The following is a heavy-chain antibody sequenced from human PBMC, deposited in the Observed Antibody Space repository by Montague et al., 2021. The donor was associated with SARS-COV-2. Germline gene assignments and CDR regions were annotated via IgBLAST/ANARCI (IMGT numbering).Heavy chain of an antibody. CDR3: AKDQVYSGSYFAD. Sequence: SLRLSCAASGFTFSGYAMSWVRQAPGKGLEWVSAITGSGGGTYYXGSVKGRFTISKDNSKNMLYLQMNSLRAEDTAVYYCAKDQVYSGSYFADWGQGTLVTVSS. J-gene: IGHJ4*02. V-gene: IGHV3-23*01. D-gene: IGHD1-26*01. CDR2: ITGSGGGT. CDR1: GFTFSGYA.